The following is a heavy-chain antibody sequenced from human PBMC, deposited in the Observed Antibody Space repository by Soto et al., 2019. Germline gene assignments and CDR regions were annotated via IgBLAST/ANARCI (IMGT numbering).Heavy chain of an antibody. J-gene: IGHJ3*02. V-gene: IGHV3-30*18. Sequence: QVQLVESGGGVVQPGRSLRLSCAASGFSFSSYAMHWVRQAPGKGLEWVAFISYDGSDKLYADSVKGRFTISRDNSKNTLYLKMNSLRAEDMAVFYCAQESDSFDIWGQGTMVTVSS. CDR3: AQESDSFDI. CDR1: GFSFSSYA. CDR2: ISYDGSDK.